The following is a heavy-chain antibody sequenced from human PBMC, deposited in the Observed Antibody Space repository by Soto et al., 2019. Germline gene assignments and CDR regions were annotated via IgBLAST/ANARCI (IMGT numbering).Heavy chain of an antibody. CDR2: INPNNGNT. Sequence: QVQLVQSRAEVKKPGASVKISCKASGYTFTRYTMNWVRQAPGQRLEWMGWINPNNGNTKSSQKFQDRVIITRDTSASTAYMDLSSLRSEATAVYYCARGIATGQLDPWGQGTLVTVSS. J-gene: IGHJ5*02. V-gene: IGHV1-3*01. D-gene: IGHD2-15*01. CDR1: GYTFTRYT. CDR3: ARGIATGQLDP.